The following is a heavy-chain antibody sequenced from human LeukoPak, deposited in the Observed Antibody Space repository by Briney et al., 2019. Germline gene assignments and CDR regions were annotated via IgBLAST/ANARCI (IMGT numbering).Heavy chain of an antibody. CDR2: IIPLFGTA. CDR1: GDTFSRYG. CDR3: AREWNYETSGYFFYY. J-gene: IGHJ4*02. D-gene: IGHD3-22*01. Sequence: GASVKVSCKASGDTFSRYGISWVRQAPGQGLEWMGGIIPLFGTANYAQKFQGRVTITADESTSTVYMELSGLRFEDTAVYYCAREWNYETSGYFFYYWGQGTLVTVSS. V-gene: IGHV1-69*13.